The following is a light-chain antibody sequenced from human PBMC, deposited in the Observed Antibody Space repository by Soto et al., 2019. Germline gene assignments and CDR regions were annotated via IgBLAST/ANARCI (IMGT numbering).Light chain of an antibody. Sequence: EIVMTQSPATLSVSPGERATLSCRASQSVSNNLAWYQKKPGQAPRLLIYGASTRATGIPARFSGSGSGTEFTLTISSLQSEDFAFYYCQQYNNWWTFVQGTMVDIK. J-gene: IGKJ1*01. CDR3: QQYNNWWT. CDR1: QSVSNN. V-gene: IGKV3-15*01. CDR2: GAS.